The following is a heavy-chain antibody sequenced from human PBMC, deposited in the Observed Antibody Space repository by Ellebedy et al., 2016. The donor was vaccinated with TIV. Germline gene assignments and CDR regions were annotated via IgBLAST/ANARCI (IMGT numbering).Heavy chain of an antibody. Sequence: ASVKVSCKASGYTFTNYYMHWVRQAPGQGLEWIGGIIPLLGMANYAQKFQARVTITADKSTSTAYMELSSLRSEDTAVYYCATEGIVGTIRSWNFDYWGQGTLVTVSS. D-gene: IGHD5-12*01. CDR1: GYTFTNYY. J-gene: IGHJ4*02. CDR3: ATEGIVGTIRSWNFDY. V-gene: IGHV1-69*10. CDR2: IIPLLGMA.